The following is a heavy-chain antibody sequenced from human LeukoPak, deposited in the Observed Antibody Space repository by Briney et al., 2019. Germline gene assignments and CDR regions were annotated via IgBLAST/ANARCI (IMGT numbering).Heavy chain of an antibody. CDR3: ARGLPRNDFWSGFATYWFDP. J-gene: IGHJ5*02. Sequence: PSETLSLTCAVYGGSFNGYHWSWIRQPPGKGLEWIGEINHSGSTNYNPSLRSRVTISVDRPKKQFSLKLSSVNVADTAVYYCARGLPRNDFWSGFATYWFDPWGRGTLVTVSS. CDR2: INHSGST. D-gene: IGHD3-3*01. CDR1: GGSFNGYH. V-gene: IGHV4-34*01.